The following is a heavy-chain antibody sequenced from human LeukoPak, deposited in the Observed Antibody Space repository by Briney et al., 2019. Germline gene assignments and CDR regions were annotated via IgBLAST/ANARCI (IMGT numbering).Heavy chain of an antibody. Sequence: ASVKVSCKASGYTFTSYDINWVRQATGQGLEWMGWMNPNRGNTGYAQKFQGRVTMTRNTSISTAYMALSSLRSEDTAVYYCARGPLLGYCSGGSCQSGMDVWGQGTTVTVSS. CDR3: ARGPLLGYCSGGSCQSGMDV. CDR1: GYTFTSYD. V-gene: IGHV1-8*01. D-gene: IGHD2-15*01. CDR2: MNPNRGNT. J-gene: IGHJ6*02.